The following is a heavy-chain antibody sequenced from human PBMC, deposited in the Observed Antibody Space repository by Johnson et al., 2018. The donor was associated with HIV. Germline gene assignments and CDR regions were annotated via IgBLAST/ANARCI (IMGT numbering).Heavy chain of an antibody. CDR2: IKSKTDGGTT. CDR3: ARAPPYYGGYSVSDAFDI. V-gene: IGHV3-15*01. Sequence: VQLVESGGGLVKPGGSLRLSCAASGFIFSNAWMSWVRQAPGKGLEWVGRIKSKTDGGTTDYAAPVKGRFTISRDDSKNMLYLQMNSLKTEDTAVYYCARAPPYYGGYSVSDAFDIWGQGTMVTVSS. J-gene: IGHJ3*02. CDR1: GFIFSNAW. D-gene: IGHD3-22*01.